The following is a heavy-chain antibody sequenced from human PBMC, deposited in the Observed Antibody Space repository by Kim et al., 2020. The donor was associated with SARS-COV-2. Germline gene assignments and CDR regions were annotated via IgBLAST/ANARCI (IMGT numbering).Heavy chain of an antibody. J-gene: IGHJ6*02. CDR1: GYTFTSYG. Sequence: ASVKVSCKASGYTFTSYGISWVRQAPGQGLEWMGWISAYNGNTNYAQKLQGRVTMTTDTSTSTAYMELRSLRSDDTAVYYCARDFRRYYDFWSGSNYGMDVWGQGTTVTVSS. CDR2: ISAYNGNT. D-gene: IGHD3-3*01. V-gene: IGHV1-18*01. CDR3: ARDFRRYYDFWSGSNYGMDV.